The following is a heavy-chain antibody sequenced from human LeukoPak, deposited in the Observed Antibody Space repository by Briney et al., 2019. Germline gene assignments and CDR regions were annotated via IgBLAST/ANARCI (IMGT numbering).Heavy chain of an antibody. CDR1: GYTFTGYY. CDR3: ARGDYGDKWSYYYYYYYMDV. D-gene: IGHD4-17*01. J-gene: IGHJ6*03. V-gene: IGHV1-2*02. CDR2: INPNSGGT. Sequence: ASVKVSCKASGYTFTGYYMHWVRQAPGQGLEWMGWINPNSGGTNYAQKFQGRVTLTRDTSISTAYMELSRLRSDDTAVYYCARGDYGDKWSYYYYYYYMDVWGKGTTVTVSS.